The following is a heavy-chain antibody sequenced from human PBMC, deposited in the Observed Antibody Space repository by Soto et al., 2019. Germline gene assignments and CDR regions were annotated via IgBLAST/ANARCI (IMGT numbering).Heavy chain of an antibody. CDR2: NIGSGGSE. CDR1: GFTFSNYA. V-gene: IGHV3-23*04. J-gene: IGHJ4*02. Sequence: EVQLVESGGGSVQPGGSLRLSCVAAGFTFSNYAMSWVRQAPGKGLQWVSTNIGSGGSEYYGDSVKGRFTISRDNFKDTLFLQLNGLRAEDTAVYYCAKDRFRSGYTYGSFDYWGQGALVTVSA. D-gene: IGHD5-18*01. CDR3: AKDRFRSGYTYGSFDY.